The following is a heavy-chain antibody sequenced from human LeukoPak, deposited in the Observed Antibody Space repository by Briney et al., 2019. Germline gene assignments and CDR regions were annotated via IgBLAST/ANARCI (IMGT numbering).Heavy chain of an antibody. D-gene: IGHD2-2*01. J-gene: IGHJ4*02. Sequence: PGGSLRLSCVASGFTFDDYAMHWVRQGPGKGLEWVSSISWNSGSLGYADSVKGRFTISRDNAKNSLYLQMNSLRAEDMALYYCAKDYCSSTSCYFDYWGQGALVTASS. CDR3: AKDYCSSTSCYFDY. CDR2: ISWNSGSL. CDR1: GFTFDDYA. V-gene: IGHV3-9*03.